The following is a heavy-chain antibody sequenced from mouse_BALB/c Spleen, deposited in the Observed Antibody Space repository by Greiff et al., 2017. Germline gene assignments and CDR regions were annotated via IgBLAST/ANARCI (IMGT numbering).Heavy chain of an antibody. CDR2: INSNGGST. Sequence: EVQLVESGGGLVKLGGSLKLSCAASGFTFSSYYMSWVRQTPEKRLELVAAINSNGGSTYYPDTVKGRFTISRDNAKNTLYLQMSSLKSEDTALYYCARHEYYFDYWGQGTTLTVSS. V-gene: IGHV5-6-2*01. CDR1: GFTFSSYY. J-gene: IGHJ2*01. CDR3: ARHEYYFDY.